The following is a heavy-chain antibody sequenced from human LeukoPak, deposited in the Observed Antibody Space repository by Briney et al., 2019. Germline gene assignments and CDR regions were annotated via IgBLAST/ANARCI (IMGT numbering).Heavy chain of an antibody. Sequence: GASVKVSCKVSGYTLTELSMHWVRQAPGRGLEWMGGFDPEDGETIYAQKFQGRVTMTEDTSTDTAYMELSSLRSEDTAVYYCATGMVATTLFDYWGQGTLVTVSS. CDR3: ATGMVATTLFDY. V-gene: IGHV1-24*01. D-gene: IGHD5-12*01. CDR1: GYTLTELS. CDR2: FDPEDGET. J-gene: IGHJ4*02.